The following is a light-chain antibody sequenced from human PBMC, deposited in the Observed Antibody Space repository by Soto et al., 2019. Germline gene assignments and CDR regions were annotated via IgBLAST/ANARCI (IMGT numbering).Light chain of an antibody. J-gene: IGLJ2*01. Sequence: LTQPPSASGTPGQSVTISCSGSNSNIGSNTVNWYQHLPGTAPKLLIYNTYRRPSGVPDRFSASKSGTSASLAISGLQSEDEADYYCAAWDDSLNHGVFGGGTKLTVL. CDR2: NTY. CDR3: AAWDDSLNHGV. V-gene: IGLV1-44*01. CDR1: NSNIGSNT.